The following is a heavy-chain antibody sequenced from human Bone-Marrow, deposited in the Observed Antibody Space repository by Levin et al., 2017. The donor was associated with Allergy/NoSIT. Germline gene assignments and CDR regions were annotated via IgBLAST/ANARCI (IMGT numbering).Heavy chain of an antibody. V-gene: IGHV3-23*01. D-gene: IGHD2-15*01. CDR2: ISGSGGST. J-gene: IGHJ4*02. CDR1: GFTFSSYA. CDR3: AKRAGDCSGGSCYLDY. Sequence: GESLKISCAASGFTFSSYAMSWVRQAPGKGLEWVSAISGSGGSTYYADSVKGRFTISRDNSKNTLYLQMNSLRAEDTAVYYCAKRAGDCSGGSCYLDYWGQGTLVTVSS.